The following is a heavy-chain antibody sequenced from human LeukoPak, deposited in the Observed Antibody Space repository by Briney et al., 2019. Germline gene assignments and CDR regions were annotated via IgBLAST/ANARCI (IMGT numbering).Heavy chain of an antibody. CDR3: ARGDYMGFDP. CDR2: IGKAGDT. Sequence: PGGSLRLSCAASGFAFSTSDMHWVRQAAGQGLEWVSGIGKAGDTYYLDSVRGRFTIFRENDENSVYLQMNNLRAGDTAVCYCARGDYMGFDPWGQGTLVTVSS. D-gene: IGHD4-11*01. V-gene: IGHV3-13*01. CDR1: GFAFSTSD. J-gene: IGHJ5*02.